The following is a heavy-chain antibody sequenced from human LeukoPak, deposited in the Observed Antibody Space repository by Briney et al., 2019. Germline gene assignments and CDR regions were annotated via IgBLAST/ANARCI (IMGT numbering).Heavy chain of an antibody. J-gene: IGHJ4*02. V-gene: IGHV3-30*03. CDR1: GFTFSSYG. D-gene: IGHD3-10*01. CDR2: ISYDVGKK. Sequence: GGSLRLSCAASGFTFSSYGMHWVRQAPGKGLEWVAVISYDVGKKYYADSVKGRFTISRDNSKSTLYLQMNSLRAEDTAVYYCARSLTMVRAYDYWGQGTLVTVSS. CDR3: ARSLTMVRAYDY.